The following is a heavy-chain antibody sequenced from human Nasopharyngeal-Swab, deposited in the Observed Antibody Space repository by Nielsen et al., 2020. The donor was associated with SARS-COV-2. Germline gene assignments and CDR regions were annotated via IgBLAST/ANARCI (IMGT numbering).Heavy chain of an antibody. J-gene: IGHJ4*02. CDR3: ARDLDYYDSSGYDY. CDR1: GFTFSSYW. Sequence: GGSLRLSCAASGFTFSSYWMSWVRQAPGKGLEWVANIKQDGSEKYYVDSVKGRFTISRDNAKNSLYLQMNSLRAEDTAVYYCARDLDYYDSSGYDYWGRGTLVTVSS. D-gene: IGHD3-22*01. V-gene: IGHV3-7*01. CDR2: IKQDGSEK.